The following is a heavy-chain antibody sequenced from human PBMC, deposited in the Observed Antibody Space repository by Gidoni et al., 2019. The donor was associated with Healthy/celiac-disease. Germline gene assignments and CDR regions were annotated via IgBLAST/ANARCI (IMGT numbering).Heavy chain of an antibody. Sequence: QVQLVESGGGVVQPGRSLRLSCAASGFTFSSYGMHWVRQAPGKGLEWVAVISYDGSNKYYADSVKGRFTISRDNSKNTLYLQMNSLRAEDTAVYYCAKDLSHSSGGRRDYFDYWGQGTLVTVSS. J-gene: IGHJ4*02. V-gene: IGHV3-30*18. D-gene: IGHD6-19*01. CDR3: AKDLSHSSGGRRDYFDY. CDR1: GFTFSSYG. CDR2: ISYDGSNK.